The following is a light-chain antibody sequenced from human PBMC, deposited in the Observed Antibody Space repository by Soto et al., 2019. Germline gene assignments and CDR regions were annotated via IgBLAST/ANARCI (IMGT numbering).Light chain of an antibody. J-gene: IGKJ1*01. Sequence: EIVMAQSPIPLSMSPGERATVWWRAGQSISSSLAWYQQKPGQPPRLLIYGASTRATGIPARFTGSGSGTEFTLTISSPKFDDSAVYYCQQYNNWWTFGQGTKVDIK. CDR1: QSISSS. CDR3: QQYNNWWT. CDR2: GAS. V-gene: IGKV3-15*01.